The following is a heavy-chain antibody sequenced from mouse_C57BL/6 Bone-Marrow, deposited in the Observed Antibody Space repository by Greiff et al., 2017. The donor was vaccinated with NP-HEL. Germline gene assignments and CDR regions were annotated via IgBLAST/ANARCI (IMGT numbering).Heavy chain of an antibody. CDR1: GYTFTSYW. D-gene: IGHD2-4*01. CDR3: AGRNYDSPYYYALDD. CDR2: IYPGSGST. Sequence: QVQLQQPGAELVKPGASVKMSCKASGYTFTSYWITWVKQRPGQGLEWIGDIYPGSGSTNYNEKFKSKATLTVDTSSSTAYMQLSSLTSEDSAVSYCAGRNYDSPYYYALDDWGQGTSVTVSS. J-gene: IGHJ4*01. V-gene: IGHV1-55*01.